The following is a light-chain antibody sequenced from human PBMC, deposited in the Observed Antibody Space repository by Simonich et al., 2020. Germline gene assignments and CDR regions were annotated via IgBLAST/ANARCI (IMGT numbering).Light chain of an antibody. CDR1: QSVLYSSNNKNY. J-gene: IGKJ4*01. CDR2: WAA. V-gene: IGKV4-1*01. CDR3: QQYYSTPLT. Sequence: DIEMTQSPDSLAVSLGERATINCKSSQSVLYSSNNKNYLAWYQQKPGPPPKLLIYWAATRESGVPDRFSGSGSGTDFTLTISSLQAEDVAVYYCQQYYSTPLTFGGGTKVEIK.